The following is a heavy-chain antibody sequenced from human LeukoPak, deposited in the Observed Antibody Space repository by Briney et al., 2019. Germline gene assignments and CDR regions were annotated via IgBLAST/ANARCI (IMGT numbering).Heavy chain of an antibody. Sequence: PSETLSLTCTVSGGSINSSSYYWGWIRQPPGKGLEWIGSIYYSGSTYYNPSLKSRVTISVDTSKNQFSLKLSSVTAADTAVYYCARGQDYDYVWGSYRPRLYFDYWGQGTLVTVSS. V-gene: IGHV4-39*07. D-gene: IGHD3-16*02. CDR1: GGSINSSSYY. CDR3: ARGQDYDYVWGSYRPRLYFDY. J-gene: IGHJ4*02. CDR2: IYYSGST.